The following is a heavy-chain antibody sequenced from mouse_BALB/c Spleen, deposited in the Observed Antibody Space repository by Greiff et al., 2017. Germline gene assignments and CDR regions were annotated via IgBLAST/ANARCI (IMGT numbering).Heavy chain of an antibody. V-gene: IGHV1-87*01. CDR1: GYTFTSYW. Sequence: VKLQESGAELVRPGASVKLSCKASGYTFTSYWMQWVKQRPGQGLEWIGAIYPGDGDTRYTQKFKSKATLTVDKSSSTAYMQLSSLTSEDSAVYYCAGGDYYDPAWFAYWGQGTLVTVSA. CDR2: IYPGDGDT. D-gene: IGHD1-1*01. CDR3: AGGDYYDPAWFAY. J-gene: IGHJ3*01.